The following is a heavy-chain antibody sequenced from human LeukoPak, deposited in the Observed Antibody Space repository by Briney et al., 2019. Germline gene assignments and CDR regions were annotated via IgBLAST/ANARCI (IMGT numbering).Heavy chain of an antibody. CDR3: AIYRYSGPIDY. J-gene: IGHJ4*02. Sequence: ASVKVSCKASGYTFTSYGISWVRQAPAQGLEWMGWISAYNGNTNYAQKLQGRVTMTTDTSTSTAYMELRSLRSDDTAVYYCAIYRYSGPIDYWGQGTLVTVSS. CDR2: ISAYNGNT. V-gene: IGHV1-18*04. CDR1: GYTFTSYG. D-gene: IGHD1-26*01.